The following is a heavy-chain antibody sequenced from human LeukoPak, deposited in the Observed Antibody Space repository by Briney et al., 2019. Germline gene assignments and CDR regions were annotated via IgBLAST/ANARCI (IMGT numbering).Heavy chain of an antibody. V-gene: IGHV4-4*09. CDR2: IYTSGST. J-gene: IGHJ4*02. CDR3: ARNAWRYPFEY. CDR1: GASVSSYY. Sequence: SETLSLTCTVSGASVSSYYWTWIRQPPGKGLEWIGHIYTSGSTNYNPSLKTRVTMSIDTSRNQFSLKLSSVTAADTAVYYCARNAWRYPFEYWGQGTLVTVSS. D-gene: IGHD2-2*02.